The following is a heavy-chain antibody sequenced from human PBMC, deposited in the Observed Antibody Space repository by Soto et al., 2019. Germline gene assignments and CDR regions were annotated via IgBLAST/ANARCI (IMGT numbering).Heavy chain of an antibody. CDR1: GFIFSSYA. D-gene: IGHD2-21*01. CDR2: ISGSGGST. CDR3: ARHTKIASPPL. Sequence: GGSLRLSCAASGFIFSSYAMSWVRQAPEKGLEWVSAISGSGGSTYYADSVKGRFTISRDNSKNTLYLQMNSLSAADTAVYYCARHTKIASPPLWGQGTLVTVSS. J-gene: IGHJ4*02. V-gene: IGHV3-23*01.